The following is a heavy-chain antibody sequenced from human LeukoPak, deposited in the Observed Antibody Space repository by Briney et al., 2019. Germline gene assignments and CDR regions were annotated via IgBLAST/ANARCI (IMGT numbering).Heavy chain of an antibody. J-gene: IGHJ4*02. CDR3: AKGRGDY. CDR1: GGSFSGYY. CDR2: INHRGSS. D-gene: IGHD3-10*01. Sequence: PSETLSLTCAVYGGSFSGYYWTWIRQSPGKGLEWIGEINHRGSSNYNPSLKSRVTISVDTSKNQFSLKLSSVTAADTAVYYCAKGRGDYWGQGTLVTVSS. V-gene: IGHV4-34*01.